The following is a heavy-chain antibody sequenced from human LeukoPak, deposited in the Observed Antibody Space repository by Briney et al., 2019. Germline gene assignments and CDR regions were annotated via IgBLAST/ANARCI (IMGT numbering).Heavy chain of an antibody. Sequence: GASVKVSSTASGYTFTSYDINWVRQATGQGLEWMGWMNPNSGNTGYAQKFQGRVTITRNTSISTAYMELSSLRSEDTAVYYCARGRRGMVRGVIITSYYYMDVWGKGTTVTVSS. CDR1: GYTFTSYD. V-gene: IGHV1-8*03. J-gene: IGHJ6*03. CDR2: MNPNSGNT. D-gene: IGHD3-10*01. CDR3: ARGRRGMVRGVIITSYYYMDV.